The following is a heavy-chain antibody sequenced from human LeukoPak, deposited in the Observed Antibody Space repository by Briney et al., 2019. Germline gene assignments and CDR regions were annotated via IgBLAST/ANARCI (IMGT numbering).Heavy chain of an antibody. Sequence: SETLSLTCTVSGGSISSSSYYWGWIRQPPGKGLEWIGSIYYSGSTYYNPSLKSRVIISVDTSKNQFSLKLSSVTAADTAVYYCARRQTYNWNYVGVGRENWFDPWGQGTLVTVSS. J-gene: IGHJ5*02. V-gene: IGHV4-39*01. CDR3: ARRQTYNWNYVGVGRENWFDP. CDR1: GGSISSSSYY. D-gene: IGHD1-7*01. CDR2: IYYSGST.